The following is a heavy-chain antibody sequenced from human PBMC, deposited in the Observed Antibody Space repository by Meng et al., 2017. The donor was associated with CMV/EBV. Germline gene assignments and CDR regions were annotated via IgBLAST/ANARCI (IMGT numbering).Heavy chain of an antibody. Sequence: ASAKVSCKAPGNIFTKNGISWVRQAPGQRLEWMGWISADNQNTKLVQRFQGRVTMTIETSTNTAYVELRSLGSDDTAVYYCAMGGDYGDYHDPFDYWGQGTLVTVSS. CDR1: GNIFTKNG. V-gene: IGHV1-18*01. J-gene: IGHJ4*02. CDR2: ISADNQNT. D-gene: IGHD4-17*01. CDR3: AMGGDYGDYHDPFDY.